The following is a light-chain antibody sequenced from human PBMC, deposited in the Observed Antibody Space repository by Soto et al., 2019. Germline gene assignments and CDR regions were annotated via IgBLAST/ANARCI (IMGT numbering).Light chain of an antibody. CDR2: DAS. Sequence: DIQMTQSPSSLSASVGDRVTITCQASQDISNNLNWYQQKPGKAPKLLIYDASNLETGVPSRFSGSGSGTDFTFTISSLQAEDIATYYCQQYDNLPYTFGQGTKLEIK. J-gene: IGKJ2*01. CDR1: QDISNN. V-gene: IGKV1-33*01. CDR3: QQYDNLPYT.